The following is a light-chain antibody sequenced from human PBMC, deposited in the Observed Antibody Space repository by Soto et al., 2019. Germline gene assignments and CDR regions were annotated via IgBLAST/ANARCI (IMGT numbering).Light chain of an antibody. Sequence: DIVMTQSPDSLAVSLGERATINCKSSQSVLYSSNNNNYLAWYQQKPGQPPKLLIYWASTRESGVPDRFSGSGSGTDFTLTISSLQAEDVAVYYCHQYYDTPLTFGGGTKVEIK. CDR3: HQYYDTPLT. V-gene: IGKV4-1*01. CDR1: QSVLYSSNNNNY. CDR2: WAS. J-gene: IGKJ4*01.